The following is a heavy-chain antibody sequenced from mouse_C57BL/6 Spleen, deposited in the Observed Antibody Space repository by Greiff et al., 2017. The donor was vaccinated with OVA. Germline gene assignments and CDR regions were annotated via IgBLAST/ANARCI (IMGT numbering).Heavy chain of an antibody. CDR2: ISSGGSYT. CDR3: ARRGMVTTYFDV. CDR1: GFTFSSYG. Sequence: DVKLVESGGDLVKPGGSLKLSCAASGFTFSSYGMSWVRQTPDKRLEWVATISSGGSYTYYPDSVKGRFTISRDNAKNTLYLQMSSLKSEDTAMYYCARRGMVTTYFDVWGTGTTVTVSS. V-gene: IGHV5-6*02. J-gene: IGHJ1*03. D-gene: IGHD2-2*01.